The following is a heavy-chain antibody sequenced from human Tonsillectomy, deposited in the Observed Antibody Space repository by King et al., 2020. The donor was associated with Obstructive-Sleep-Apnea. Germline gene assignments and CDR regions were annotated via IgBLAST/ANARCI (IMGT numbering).Heavy chain of an antibody. J-gene: IGHJ4*02. CDR3: ARTLPTIAVAGTFDY. D-gene: IGHD6-19*01. CDR1: GFSLSNARMG. CDR2: IFSNDEK. Sequence: TLKESGPVLVKPTETLTLTCTVSGFSLSNARMGVSWIRQPPGKALEWLAHIFSNDEKSYSTSLKSRITISKDTSKSQVVLTMTNMDPVDTATYYCARTLPTIAVAGTFDYWGQGTLVTVSS. V-gene: IGHV2-26*01.